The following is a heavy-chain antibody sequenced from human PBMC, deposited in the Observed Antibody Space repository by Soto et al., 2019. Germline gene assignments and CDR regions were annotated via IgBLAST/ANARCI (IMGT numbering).Heavy chain of an antibody. D-gene: IGHD3-22*01. CDR3: ARGWYYDSSGYYYYFDY. J-gene: IGHJ4*02. CDR2: INHSGST. CDR1: GGSFSGYY. Sequence: TLSLTCAVYGGSFSGYYWSWIRQPPGKGLEWIGEINHSGSTNYNPSLKSRVTISVDTSKNQFSLKLSSVTAADTAVYYCARGWYYDSSGYYYYFDYWGQGTLVTVSS. V-gene: IGHV4-34*01.